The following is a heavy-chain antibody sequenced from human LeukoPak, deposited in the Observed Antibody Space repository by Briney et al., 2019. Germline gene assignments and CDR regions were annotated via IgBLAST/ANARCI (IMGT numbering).Heavy chain of an antibody. D-gene: IGHD3-22*01. V-gene: IGHV4-59*01. CDR1: GGFNTHYY. Sequence: PSETLSLTCSVSGGFNTHYYWSWIRQPPGKGLEWIGYIYHSGSTKYNPSLKSRVTISVDTSMNHFSLKLSSVTAADTAVYYCARGQWLPVFDFWGQGTLVTVSS. CDR3: ARGQWLPVFDF. J-gene: IGHJ4*02. CDR2: IYHSGST.